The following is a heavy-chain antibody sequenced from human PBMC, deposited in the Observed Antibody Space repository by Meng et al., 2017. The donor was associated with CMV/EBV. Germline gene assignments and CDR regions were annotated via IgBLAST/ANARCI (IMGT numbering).Heavy chain of an antibody. Sequence: GGSLRLSCAASGFTFSSYWMSWVRQAPGKGLEWVANIKQDGSEKYYVDSVKGRFTISRDNAKNSLYLQMNSLRAEDTAVYYCARVATQGLLSVYYFDYWGQGTLVTVSS. CDR1: GFTFSSYW. CDR3: ARVATQGLLSVYYFDY. CDR2: IKQDGSEK. D-gene: IGHD2-2*01. J-gene: IGHJ4*02. V-gene: IGHV3-7*01.